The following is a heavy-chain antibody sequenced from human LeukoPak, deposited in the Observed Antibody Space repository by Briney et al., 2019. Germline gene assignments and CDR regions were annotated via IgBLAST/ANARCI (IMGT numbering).Heavy chain of an antibody. CDR2: IYYSGST. CDR3: ATPNRFNFYDNSGYYSLRIDYFDY. J-gene: IGHJ4*02. Sequence: SETLSLTCSVSGGSISSSRYYWGWLRQPPGKGLEWIGSIYYSGSTYYNPSLKSRFTISVDTSKNQFSLKLSSVTASDTAVYYCATPNRFNFYDNSGYYSLRIDYFDYWGQGTLVTVSS. CDR1: GGSISSSRYY. D-gene: IGHD3-22*01. V-gene: IGHV4-39*01.